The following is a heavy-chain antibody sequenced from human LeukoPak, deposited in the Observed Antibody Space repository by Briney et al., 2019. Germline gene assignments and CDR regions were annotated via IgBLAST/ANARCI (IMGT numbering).Heavy chain of an antibody. V-gene: IGHV4-59*08. CDR3: GSHSSGWYMSNSYYYYGMDV. D-gene: IGHD6-19*01. Sequence: SETLSLTCTVSGGSISSYYWSWIRQPPGKGLEWIGYIYYSGSTNYNPSLKSRVTISVDTSKNQFSLKLSSVTAADTAVYYCGSHSSGWYMSNSYYYYGMDVWGQGTTVTVSS. J-gene: IGHJ6*02. CDR2: IYYSGST. CDR1: GGSISSYY.